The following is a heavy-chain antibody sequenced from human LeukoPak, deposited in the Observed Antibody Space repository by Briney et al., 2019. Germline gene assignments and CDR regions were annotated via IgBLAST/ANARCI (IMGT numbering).Heavy chain of an antibody. CDR1: RFTFSRDS. J-gene: IGHJ4*02. V-gene: IGHV3-48*01. Sequence: GGSLRLSCAASRFTFSRDSMNWVRQAPGKGLEWVSYINGGGSPIFYADSVRGRFTISRDNAKNSLHLQMNSLRAEDTAVYYCVRDNPRCCGVIPANIDDYWGQGTLVTVSS. CDR3: VRDNPRCCGVIPANIDDY. D-gene: IGHD2-21*01. CDR2: INGGGSPI.